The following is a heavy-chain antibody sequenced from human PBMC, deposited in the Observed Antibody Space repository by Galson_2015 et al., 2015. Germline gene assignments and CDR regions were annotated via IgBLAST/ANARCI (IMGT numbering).Heavy chain of an antibody. Sequence: SLRLSCAASGFTFSSFGMHWVRQAPGKGLEWVALMRYDGSDSYHADSVKGRFTISRDNSKNTVYLQMNSLRAEDTAVYYCARRGSSSDFDYWGQGTLVTVSS. V-gene: IGHV3-33*01. CDR1: GFTFSSFG. CDR3: ARRGSSSDFDY. CDR2: MRYDGSDS. J-gene: IGHJ4*02. D-gene: IGHD6-6*01.